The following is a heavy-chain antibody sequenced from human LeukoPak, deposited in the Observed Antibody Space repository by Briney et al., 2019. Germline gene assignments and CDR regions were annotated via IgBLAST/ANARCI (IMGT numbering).Heavy chain of an antibody. V-gene: IGHV4-34*01. CDR1: GGSFSGYY. Sequence: SETLSLTCAVYGGSFSGYYWSWIRQPPGKGLEWIGEINHSGSTNYNPSLKSRVTISVDTFKNQFSLKLSSVTAADTAVYYCGSTDPHYYYYYGMDVWGQGTTVTVSS. J-gene: IGHJ6*02. D-gene: IGHD4-17*01. CDR3: GSTDPHYYYYYGMDV. CDR2: INHSGST.